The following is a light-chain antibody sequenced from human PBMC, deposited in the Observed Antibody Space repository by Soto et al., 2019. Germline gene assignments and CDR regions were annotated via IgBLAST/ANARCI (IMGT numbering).Light chain of an antibody. J-gene: IGKJ5*01. CDR1: QSVSSY. V-gene: IGKV3-11*01. CDR3: QQRSNWPIT. CDR2: DAS. Sequence: ELVLTQSPATLSLSPGEGATLSCRASQSVSSYLAWYQQKPGQAPRLLIYDASNRATGIPARFSGSGSGTDFTLTISSLGPEDLAVYYCQQRSNWPITFGQGTRLEIK.